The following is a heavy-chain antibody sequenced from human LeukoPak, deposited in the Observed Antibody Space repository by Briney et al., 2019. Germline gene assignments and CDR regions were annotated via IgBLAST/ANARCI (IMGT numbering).Heavy chain of an antibody. J-gene: IGHJ3*02. CDR1: GFTFSSYG. CDR2: ISGSGGST. V-gene: IGHV3-23*01. CDR3: ARDSDYCSSTSCYPDYDAFDI. Sequence: GGSLRLSCAASGFTFSSYGMSWVRQAPGKGLEWVSAISGSGGSTYYADSVKGRFTISRDNSKNTLYLQMNSLRAEDTAVYYCARDSDYCSSTSCYPDYDAFDIWGQGTMVTVSS. D-gene: IGHD2-2*01.